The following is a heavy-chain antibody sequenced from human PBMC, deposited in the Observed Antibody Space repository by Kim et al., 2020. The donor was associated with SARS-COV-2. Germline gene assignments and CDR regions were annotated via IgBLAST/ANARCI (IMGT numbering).Heavy chain of an antibody. D-gene: IGHD3-9*01. CDR2: IYYSGST. J-gene: IGHJ4*02. CDR1: GGSISSGGYY. V-gene: IGHV4-31*03. CDR3: ALGYDILTGYSPYYFDY. Sequence: SETLSLTCTVSGGSISSGGYYWSWIRQHPGKGLEWIGYIYYSGSTYYNPSLKSRVTISVDTSKNQFSLKLSSVTAADTAVYYCALGYDILTGYSPYYFDYWGQGTLVTVSS.